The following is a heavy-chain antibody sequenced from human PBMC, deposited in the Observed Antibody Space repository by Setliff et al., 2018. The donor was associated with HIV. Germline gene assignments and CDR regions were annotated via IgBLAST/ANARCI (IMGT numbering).Heavy chain of an antibody. CDR1: GASFTDYY. Sequence: PSETLSLTCAFYGASFTDYYWNWIRQPPGKGLEWIGEIHHTGHINYNPSFKSRVTISLDTSKNQFSLKLTSVAAADTAVYYCARGGTSSNWFGPWGQGTLVTVSS. V-gene: IGHV4-34*01. J-gene: IGHJ5*02. CDR3: ARGGTSSNWFGP. CDR2: IHHTGHI. D-gene: IGHD2-2*01.